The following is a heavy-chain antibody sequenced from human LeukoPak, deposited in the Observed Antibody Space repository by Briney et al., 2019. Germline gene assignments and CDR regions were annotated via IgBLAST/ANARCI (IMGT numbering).Heavy chain of an antibody. Sequence: GGSLRLSCAPSGFTFSNYWMTWVRQAPGKGLEWLANIKHDGTEKYYVDSVRGRFIISRDKAENSLYLQMNSLRAEDTAVYFCALEVSSWYRTEGRFDPWGQGTLVTVSS. CDR2: IKHDGTEK. D-gene: IGHD6-13*01. CDR3: ALEVSSWYRTEGRFDP. CDR1: GFTFSNYW. V-gene: IGHV3-7*01. J-gene: IGHJ5*02.